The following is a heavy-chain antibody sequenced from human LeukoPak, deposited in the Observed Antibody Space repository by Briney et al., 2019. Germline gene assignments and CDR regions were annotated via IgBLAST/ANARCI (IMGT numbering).Heavy chain of an antibody. J-gene: IGHJ4*02. CDR2: XXXSGST. CDR3: ARSPYCTNGVCYSRYYFDY. Sequence: PSQTLSLTCTVSGGSISSGSDYWSWIRQPAGXXXXXXXXXXXSGSTDCNPSLKSRVTISVDTSKNQFSLKLSSVTAADTAVYYCARSPYCTNGVCYSRYYFDYWGQGTLVTVSS. CDR1: GGSISSGSDY. V-gene: IGHV4-61*02. D-gene: IGHD2-8*01.